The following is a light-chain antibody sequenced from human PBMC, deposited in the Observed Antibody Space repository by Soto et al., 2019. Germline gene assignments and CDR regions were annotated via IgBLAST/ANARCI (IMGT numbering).Light chain of an antibody. CDR1: QSISTY. Sequence: EIVLTQSPATLSLSPGERATLSCRASQSISTYLAWYQQKPGQAPRLLINDASNRATDIPARFSGSGSGKDFTLTISSLEPEDFAVYYCQQRSNWRGTFGPGTKVDIK. J-gene: IGKJ3*01. CDR3: QQRSNWRGT. V-gene: IGKV3-11*01. CDR2: DAS.